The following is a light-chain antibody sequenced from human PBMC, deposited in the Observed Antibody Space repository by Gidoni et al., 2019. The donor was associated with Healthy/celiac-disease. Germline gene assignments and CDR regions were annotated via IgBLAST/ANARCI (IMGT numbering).Light chain of an antibody. CDR3: QQYYSTPPT. CDR1: QSVLYSSNNNNY. CDR2: WAS. Sequence: DIVFTQSPDSLPLSLGERATIHCTSSQSVLYSSNNNNYLTWYQQKPGQPPKLLIYWASTRESGVPERFRGSGSGTDFTLTISSLQAEDLAVYYCQQYYSTPPTFGQGTKVEIK. V-gene: IGKV4-1*01. J-gene: IGKJ2*01.